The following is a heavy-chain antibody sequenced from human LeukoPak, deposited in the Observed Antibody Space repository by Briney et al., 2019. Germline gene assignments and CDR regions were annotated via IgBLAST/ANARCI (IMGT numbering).Heavy chain of an antibody. D-gene: IGHD6-6*01. V-gene: IGHV4-59*01. CDR1: GDSISSYY. J-gene: IGHJ4*02. CDR2: IYYSGST. CDR3: ARVDPDSSSTLEVFDY. Sequence: SETLSLTCTVSGDSISSYYWSWIRQPPGKGLEWIGYIYYSGSTNYNPSLKSRVTISVDTSKNQFSLKLSSVTAADTAVYYCARVDPDSSSTLEVFDYWGQGTLVTVSS.